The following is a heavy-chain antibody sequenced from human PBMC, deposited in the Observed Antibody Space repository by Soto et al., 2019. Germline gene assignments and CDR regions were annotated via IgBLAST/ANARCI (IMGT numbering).Heavy chain of an antibody. CDR3: ARGSYSSIDGPYYYYYYMDV. CDR2: IYYSGST. D-gene: IGHD6-13*01. J-gene: IGHJ6*03. CDR1: GGSISSYY. Sequence: SETLSLTCTVSGGSISSYYWSWIRQPPGKGLEWIGYIYYSGSTNYNPSLKGRVTISVDTSKHQFSLKLSSVTAADTAVYYCARGSYSSIDGPYYYYYYMDVWGKGTTVTVSS. V-gene: IGHV4-59*01.